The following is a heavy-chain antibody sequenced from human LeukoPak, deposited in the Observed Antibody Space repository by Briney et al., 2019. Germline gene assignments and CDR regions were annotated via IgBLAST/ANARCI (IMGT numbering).Heavy chain of an antibody. CDR3: AKDRPLPRRGYSYLFDY. J-gene: IGHJ4*02. Sequence: GGSLRLSCAASGFTFSSYGMHWVRQAPGKGLEWVAVISYDGSNKYCADSVKGRFTISRDNSKNTLYLQMNSLRAEDTAVYYCAKDRPLPRRGYSYLFDYWGQGTLVTVSS. D-gene: IGHD5-18*01. CDR2: ISYDGSNK. V-gene: IGHV3-30*18. CDR1: GFTFSSYG.